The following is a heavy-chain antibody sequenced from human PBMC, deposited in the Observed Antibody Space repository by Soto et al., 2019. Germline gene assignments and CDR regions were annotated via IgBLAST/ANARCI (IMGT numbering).Heavy chain of an antibody. D-gene: IGHD6-19*01. Sequence: EVQLVESGGGLIQPGGSLRLSCAASGFTFSNYSMNWVRQAPGKGLEWVSYISSRSSMIYYADSVKGRFTISRDNAKNSLYLKMNSLRDEDTAVYYCATRTPAVKSSGGYWNYYGMDVWGQGTTVTVSS. V-gene: IGHV3-48*02. CDR1: GFTFSNYS. CDR3: ATRTPAVKSSGGYWNYYGMDV. J-gene: IGHJ6*02. CDR2: ISSRSSMI.